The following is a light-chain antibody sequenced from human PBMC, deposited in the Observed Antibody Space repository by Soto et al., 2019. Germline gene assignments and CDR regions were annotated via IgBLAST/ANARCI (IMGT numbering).Light chain of an antibody. Sequence: QSVLTQPASVSGSPGQSITISCTGTSSDVGGYKYVSWYLQHPGKAPKLMIYEVSNRPSGVSNRFSGSKSGNTASLTISGLQAEDEADYYCSSYTRTSTWVFGGGTKLTVL. CDR3: SSYTRTSTWV. J-gene: IGLJ3*02. CDR2: EVS. CDR1: SSDVGGYKY. V-gene: IGLV2-14*01.